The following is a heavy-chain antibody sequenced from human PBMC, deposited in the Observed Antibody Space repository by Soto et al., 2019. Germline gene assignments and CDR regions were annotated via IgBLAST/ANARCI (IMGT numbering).Heavy chain of an antibody. CDR2: IYYSGNT. CDR1: GGSISSSTYY. CDR3: ASHGVPKYYDSSGYYDNYFDP. J-gene: IGHJ5*02. D-gene: IGHD3-22*01. V-gene: IGHV4-39*01. Sequence: SETLSLTCTVSGGSISSSTYYWGWIRQPPGKSLEWIGSIYYSGNTYYNPSLKIRVTISVDTSKNQFSLRLSSVTAADTAVYYCASHGVPKYYDSSGYYDNYFDPWGQGTLVTVSS.